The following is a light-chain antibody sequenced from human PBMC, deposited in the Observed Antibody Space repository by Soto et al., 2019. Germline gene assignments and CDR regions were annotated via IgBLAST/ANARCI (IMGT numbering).Light chain of an antibody. CDR1: QSISSW. CDR3: QQYNIYLT. J-gene: IGKJ1*01. Sequence: EIQMTQSPSSLAASVGDRVTITCRASQSISSWLAWYQQKPGKAPKLLIYDASSLESGVPSRFSGSGSGTEFTLTICCLQPDDFATYYCQQYNIYLTFGQGAIVDIK. V-gene: IGKV1-5*01. CDR2: DAS.